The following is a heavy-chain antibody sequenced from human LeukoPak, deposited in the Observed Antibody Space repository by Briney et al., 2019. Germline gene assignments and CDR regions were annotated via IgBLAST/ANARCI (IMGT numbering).Heavy chain of an antibody. J-gene: IGHJ4*02. CDR1: GFTFSSYA. D-gene: IGHD4-17*01. CDR3: ARDQEDTVTLLAIDY. CDR2: ISGSGGST. Sequence: PGGSLRLSCAASGFTFSSYAMSWVRQAPGKGLEWVSAISGSGGSTYYADSVKGRFTISRDNSKNTLYLQMNSLRAEDTAVYYCARDQEDTVTLLAIDYWGQGTLVTVSS. V-gene: IGHV3-23*01.